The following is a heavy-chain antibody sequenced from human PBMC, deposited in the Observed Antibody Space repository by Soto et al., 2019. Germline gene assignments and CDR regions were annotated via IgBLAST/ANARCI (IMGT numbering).Heavy chain of an antibody. CDR1: GESCTSYW. J-gene: IGHJ6*02. D-gene: IGHD6-6*01. V-gene: IGHV5-51*01. CDR2: IYPGDSDT. CDR3: ASSVAARFIRDYYYGMDV. Sequence: GVSMTISSKCSGESCTSYWIGWVRQLPGKGLEWMGIIYPGDSDTRYSPSFQGQVTISADKSISTAYLQWSSLKASDTAMYYCASSVAARFIRDYYYGMDVWGQGTTVTVSS.